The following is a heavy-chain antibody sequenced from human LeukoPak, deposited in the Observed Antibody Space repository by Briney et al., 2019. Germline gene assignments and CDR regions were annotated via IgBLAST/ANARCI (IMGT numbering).Heavy chain of an antibody. Sequence: QPGGSLRLSCAASGFTFTSYAMTWVRQAPGKGLEWVSTISGSGGGTYYAGSVKGHFTISRDNSKNTLYLQMNSLRAEDTAVYYCAKVEAYGYYYDSSGYRFDYWGQGTLVTVSS. D-gene: IGHD3-22*01. CDR3: AKVEAYGYYYDSSGYRFDY. J-gene: IGHJ4*02. CDR1: GFTFTSYA. CDR2: ISGSGGGT. V-gene: IGHV3-23*01.